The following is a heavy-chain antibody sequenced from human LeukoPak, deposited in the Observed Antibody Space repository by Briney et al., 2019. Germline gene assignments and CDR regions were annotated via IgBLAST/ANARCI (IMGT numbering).Heavy chain of an antibody. CDR3: ARGVLDYGDLYYYGMDV. Sequence: PGGSLRLSCAASGFTFSSYAMSWVRQAPGKGLEWVSAISGSGGSTYYADSVKGRFTISRDNSKNTLYLQMNSLRAGDTAVYYCARGVLDYGDLYYYGMDVWGQGTTVTVSS. CDR2: ISGSGGST. V-gene: IGHV3-23*01. D-gene: IGHD4-17*01. J-gene: IGHJ6*02. CDR1: GFTFSSYA.